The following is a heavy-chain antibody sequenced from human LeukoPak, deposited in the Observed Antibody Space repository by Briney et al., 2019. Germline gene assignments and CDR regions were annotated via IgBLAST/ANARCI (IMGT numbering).Heavy chain of an antibody. V-gene: IGHV3-23*01. CDR3: AKEGYCSGGSCYSYFDY. Sequence: GGSLRLSCAASGFTFSSYSMNWVRQAPGKGLEWVSAISGSGGSTSYADSVKGRFTISRDNSKNTLFLQMNSLRAEDTAVYYCAKEGYCSGGSCYSYFDYWGQGTLVTVSS. CDR1: GFTFSSYS. J-gene: IGHJ4*02. CDR2: ISGSGGST. D-gene: IGHD2-15*01.